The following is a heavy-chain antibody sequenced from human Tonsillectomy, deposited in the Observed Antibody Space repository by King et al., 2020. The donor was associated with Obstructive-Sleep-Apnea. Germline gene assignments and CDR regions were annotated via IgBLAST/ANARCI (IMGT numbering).Heavy chain of an antibody. Sequence: VQLVESGGGLVQPGGSLRLSCAASGFTVSSNYMSWVRQAPGKGLEWVSVIYSGGSTYYADSVKGRFTISRDNSKNTLYIQMNSLRDEDTAVDYCARERRFMVRGVIITRYFDYWGQGTLVTVSS. D-gene: IGHD3-10*01. CDR2: IYSGGST. J-gene: IGHJ4*02. V-gene: IGHV3-66*01. CDR3: ARERRFMVRGVIITRYFDY. CDR1: GFTVSSNY.